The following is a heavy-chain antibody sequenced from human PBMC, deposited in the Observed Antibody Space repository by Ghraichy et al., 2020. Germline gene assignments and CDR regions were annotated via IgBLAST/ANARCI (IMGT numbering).Heavy chain of an antibody. CDR1: GGSISSSRYF. CDR3: ARHDYCSGGNCVLSHSDYGSDV. D-gene: IGHD2-15*01. CDR2: IYYSGST. V-gene: IGHV4-39*01. Sequence: SQTLSLTCSVSGGSISSSRYFWGWIRQPPGKGLEWIGTIYYSGSTYYNPSLKSRVTISVDTSKNQFSLKLRSVTAADTAVYYCARHDYCSGGNCVLSHSDYGSDVWGQGTSVTVSS. J-gene: IGHJ6*02.